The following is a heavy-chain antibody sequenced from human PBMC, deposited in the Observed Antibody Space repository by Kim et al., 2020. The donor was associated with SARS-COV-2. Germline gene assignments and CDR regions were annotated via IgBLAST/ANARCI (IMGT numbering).Heavy chain of an antibody. CDR2: ISTSGINI. CDR1: GFTFSNYA. CDR3: ASNGAMIRGYMGY. D-gene: IGHD3-10*01. Sequence: GGCLRLSCGVSGFTFSNYAMSWVRQAPGKGLEWVSCISTSGINIYYAYSVKGRFTISRDNSKNTLYLQMNSLRAEDTAVYYCASNGAMIRGYMGYWGQGTLVTVSS. J-gene: IGHJ4*02. V-gene: IGHV3-23*01.